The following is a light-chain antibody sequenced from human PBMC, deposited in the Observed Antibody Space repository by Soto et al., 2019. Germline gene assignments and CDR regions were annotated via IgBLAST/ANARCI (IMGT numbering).Light chain of an antibody. V-gene: IGLV3-21*04. CDR2: YDS. J-gene: IGLJ2*01. CDR1: NIGSKS. Sequence: SYELTQPPSVSVAXGXTXRITCGGNNIGSKSVHWYQQKPGQAPVLVIYYDSDRPSGIPERFSGSNSGNTATLTISRVEAGDEADYYCQVWDSSSDHAVFGGGTKVTVL. CDR3: QVWDSSSDHAV.